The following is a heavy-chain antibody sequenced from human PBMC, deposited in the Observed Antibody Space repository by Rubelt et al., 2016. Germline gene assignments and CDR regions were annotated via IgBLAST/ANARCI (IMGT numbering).Heavy chain of an antibody. CDR3: ARDPNAAV. D-gene: IGHD2-2*01. CDR2: IYTSGST. CDR1: GASISSNY. V-gene: IGHV4-4*07. Sequence: QVQLQESGPGLVKPSETLSLTCTVPGASISSNYWSWFRQAAGKGLEWIGRIYTSGSTDYNPSLKSRVTMSADTSKNQFSLKLRSVTAADTAVYYCARDPNAAVWGQGTLVTVSS. J-gene: IGHJ4*02.